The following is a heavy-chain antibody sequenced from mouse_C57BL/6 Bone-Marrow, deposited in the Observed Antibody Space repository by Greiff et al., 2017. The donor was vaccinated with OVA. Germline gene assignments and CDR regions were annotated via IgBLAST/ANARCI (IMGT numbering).Heavy chain of an antibody. J-gene: IGHJ2*01. V-gene: IGHV1-81*01. Sequence: QVQLQQSGAELARPGASVKLSCKASGYTFTRYGISWVKQRTGQGLEWIGEIYPRSGNNYYNEKFKGKATLTADKSSSTAYMELRSLTSEDSAVYFCARWGGCYYYGSSYGYYFDYWGQGTTLTVSS. CDR1: GYTFTRYG. CDR3: ARWGGCYYYGSSYGYYFDY. D-gene: IGHD1-1*01. CDR2: IYPRSGNN.